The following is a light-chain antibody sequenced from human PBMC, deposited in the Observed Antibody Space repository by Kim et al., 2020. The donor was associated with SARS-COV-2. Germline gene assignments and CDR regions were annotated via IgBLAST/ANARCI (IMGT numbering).Light chain of an antibody. CDR1: SSNIGNNY. CDR3: GTWDSSLSGV. V-gene: IGLV1-51*01. Sequence: QSVLTQPPSVSAAPGQRVTISCSGTSSNIGNNYVSWYQQLPGTAPKLLIYANDKRSSGIPYRFSGSKSGASATLVITGLQTGDEADYYCGTWDSSLSGVFGGGTKLTVL. J-gene: IGLJ3*02. CDR2: AND.